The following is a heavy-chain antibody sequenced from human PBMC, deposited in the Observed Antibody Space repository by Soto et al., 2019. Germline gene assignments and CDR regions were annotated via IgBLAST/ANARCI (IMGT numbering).Heavy chain of an antibody. Sequence: PGGSLRLSYAAYGFTFDSAWVSWVRQAPGKGLEWVGRLKGKSVGGTTDYAAPVTGRFTISSDDSKNTLYLQMNSLKIEDTAVYYCATEFGYSSGQNDNWGQGTLVTVSS. V-gene: IGHV3-15*07. CDR1: GFTFDSAW. CDR2: LKGKSVGGTT. D-gene: IGHD6-19*01. CDR3: ATEFGYSSGQNDN. J-gene: IGHJ4*02.